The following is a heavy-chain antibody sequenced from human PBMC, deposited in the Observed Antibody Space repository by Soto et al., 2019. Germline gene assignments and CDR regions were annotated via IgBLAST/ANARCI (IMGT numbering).Heavy chain of an antibody. Sequence: ASVKVSCKASGYTLTSYAMHWVRQAPGQRLEWMGWINAGNGNTKYSQKIQGRVTITRDTSASTAYMKLSSLRSEDTAVYYCARDRVYDFWSGYYNNWFDPWGQGTLVTVSS. CDR3: ARDRVYDFWSGYYNNWFDP. D-gene: IGHD3-3*01. J-gene: IGHJ5*02. CDR2: INAGNGNT. V-gene: IGHV1-3*01. CDR1: GYTLTSYA.